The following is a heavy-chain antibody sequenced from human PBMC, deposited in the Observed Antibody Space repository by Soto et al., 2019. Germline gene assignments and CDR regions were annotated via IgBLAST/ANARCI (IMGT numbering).Heavy chain of an antibody. CDR2: IYWDDDT. CDR1: GFSFSADGVG. CDR3: AHAFGGTSWPNDAFGV. V-gene: IGHV2-5*02. D-gene: IGHD3-16*01. J-gene: IGHJ3*01. Sequence: SGPTLVNPTQTLTLTCIFSGFSFSADGVGVGWIRQPPGKTLEWLALIYWDDDTRYRPSPKSRLTITKDSSKNQVVLTMTNMDPLDTATYYCAHAFGGTSWPNDAFGVWGQGTVVTVSS.